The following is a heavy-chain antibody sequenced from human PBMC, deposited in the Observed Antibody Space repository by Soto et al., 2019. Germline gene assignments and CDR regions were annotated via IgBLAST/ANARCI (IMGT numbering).Heavy chain of an antibody. Sequence: GASVKVSCKASGDTFSSYAISWVRQAPGQGLEWMGGIIPIFGTANYAQKFKGRVTITADKSTSTAYMELIGLRSEDTAMYYCARGWYYYESSGYAFDYCGQGTQVTVSS. CDR1: GDTFSSYA. V-gene: IGHV1-69*06. CDR3: ARGWYYYESSGYAFDY. J-gene: IGHJ4*02. CDR2: IIPIFGTA. D-gene: IGHD3-22*01.